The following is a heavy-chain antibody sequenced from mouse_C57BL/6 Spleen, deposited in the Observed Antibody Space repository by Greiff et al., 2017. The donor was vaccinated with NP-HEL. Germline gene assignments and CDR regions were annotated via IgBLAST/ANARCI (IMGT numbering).Heavy chain of an antibody. V-gene: IGHV5-4*01. CDR1: GFTFSSYA. CDR2: ISDGGSYT. CDR3: ARDNSNYGWFAY. J-gene: IGHJ3*01. D-gene: IGHD2-5*01. Sequence: EVKLMESGGGLVKPGGSLKLSCAASGFTFSSYAMSWVRQTPEKRLEWVATISDGGSYTYYPDNVKGRFTISRDNAKNNLYLQMSHLKSEDTAMYYCARDNSNYGWFAYWGQGTLVTVSA.